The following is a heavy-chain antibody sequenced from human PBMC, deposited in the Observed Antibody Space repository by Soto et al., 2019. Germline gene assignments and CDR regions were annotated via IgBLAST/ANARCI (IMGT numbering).Heavy chain of an antibody. J-gene: IGHJ6*02. CDR1: GFTFTSHW. V-gene: IGHV3-74*01. Sequence: EVQLVESGGALVQPGGSLRLSCAASGFTFTSHWMHWVRQAPGKGLVWVSRLNSDGSSRYYGDSMKGRFTISRDNANNTVYLQMNILRDEDTAVYYCARGLKNKYGMDVWGQGTTVTVSS. CDR3: ARGLKNKYGMDV. CDR2: LNSDGSSR.